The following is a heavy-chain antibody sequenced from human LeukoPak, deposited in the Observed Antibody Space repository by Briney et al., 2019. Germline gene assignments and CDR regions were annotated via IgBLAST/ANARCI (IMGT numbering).Heavy chain of an antibody. J-gene: IGHJ4*02. CDR2: ISYDGRSK. D-gene: IGHD2-15*01. Sequence: PGRSLRLSCAASGFTFSNYGIHRVRQAPGKGLEWVAVISYDGRSKHYADSVKGRFTISRDNSQNTLYLQMNSLRTEDTAVYSCAKEYCGGGSCYEDYFDSWGQGTLVTVSS. CDR3: AKEYCGGGSCYEDYFDS. V-gene: IGHV3-30*18. CDR1: GFTFSNYG.